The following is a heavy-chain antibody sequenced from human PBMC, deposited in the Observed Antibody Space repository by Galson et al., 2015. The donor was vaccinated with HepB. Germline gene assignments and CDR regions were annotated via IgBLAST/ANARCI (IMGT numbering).Heavy chain of an antibody. D-gene: IGHD5-18*01. CDR3: ARDGLGPFVDTAMVFESLEVFPEDAFDI. CDR1: GFTFSSYS. Sequence: SLRLSCAASGFTFSSYSMNWVRQAPGKGLEWVSSISSSSSYIYYADSVKGRFTISRDNAKNSLYLQMNSLRAEDTAVYYCARDGLGPFVDTAMVFESLEVFPEDAFDIWGQGTLVTVSS. J-gene: IGHJ4*02. CDR2: ISSSSSYI. V-gene: IGHV3-21*01.